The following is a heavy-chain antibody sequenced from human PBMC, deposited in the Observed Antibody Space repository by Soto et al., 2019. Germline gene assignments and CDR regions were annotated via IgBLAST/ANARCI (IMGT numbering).Heavy chain of an antibody. J-gene: IGHJ3*02. CDR3: ARGARRADAFDI. V-gene: IGHV4-59*01. CDR1: GGSISSYY. CDR2: IYYSGST. Sequence: SETLSLTCAVSGGSISSYYWSWIRQPPGKGLEWIGYIYYSGSTNYNPSLKSRVTISVDTSKNQFSLKLSSVTAADTAVYYCARGARRADAFDIWGQGTMVTVSS.